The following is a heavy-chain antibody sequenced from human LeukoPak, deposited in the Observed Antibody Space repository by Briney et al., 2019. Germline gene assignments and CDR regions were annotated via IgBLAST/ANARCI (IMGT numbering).Heavy chain of an antibody. D-gene: IGHD3-16*01. V-gene: IGHV7-4-1*02. Sequence: ASVKVSCKAPGYTFTNYAMNWVRQAPGQGLEWMGWIDPNTGNPTYAQGFTGRFVFSLDTSVSTTYLQISSLKPEDTAVYYCARAYQHLGGLSFPGSWGQGTLVTVSS. CDR1: GYTFTNYA. CDR3: ARAYQHLGGLSFPGS. J-gene: IGHJ5*02. CDR2: IDPNTGNP.